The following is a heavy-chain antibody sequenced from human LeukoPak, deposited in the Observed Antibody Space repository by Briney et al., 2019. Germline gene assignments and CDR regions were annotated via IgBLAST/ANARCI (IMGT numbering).Heavy chain of an antibody. CDR2: IIPIFGTA. CDR3: ARDSVAAAGPMDYYYGMDV. CDR1: GGTFSSYA. V-gene: IGHV1-69*13. J-gene: IGHJ6*02. Sequence: ASVKVSCKASGGTFSSYAISWVRQAPGQGLEWMGGIIPIFGTANYAQKFQGRVTITADESTSTAYMELSSLRSEDTAVYYCARDSVAAAGPMDYYYGMDVWGQGTTVTVPS. D-gene: IGHD6-13*01.